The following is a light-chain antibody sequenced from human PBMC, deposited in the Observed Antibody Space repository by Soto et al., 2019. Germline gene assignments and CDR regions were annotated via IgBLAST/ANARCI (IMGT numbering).Light chain of an antibody. J-gene: IGKJ3*01. CDR1: QDISNY. V-gene: IGKV1-33*01. CDR3: QKYDNLFFT. CDR2: DAS. Sequence: DIQMTQSPSSLSASVGDRVTITCQASQDISNYLNWYQQKPGKAPKLLIYDASNLETGVPSRFSGSGSGTDFTLTISILKTEDIATYYCQKYDNLFFTFGPVTKGDIK.